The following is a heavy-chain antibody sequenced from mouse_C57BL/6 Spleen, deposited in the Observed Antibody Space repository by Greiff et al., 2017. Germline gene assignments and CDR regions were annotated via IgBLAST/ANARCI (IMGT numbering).Heavy chain of an antibody. Sequence: QVQLQQSGPELVKPGASVKISCKASGFAFSSSWMNWVKQRPGKGLEWIGRIYPGDGDTNYNGKFKGKATLTADKSSSTAYMQLSSLTSEDSAVYFCARSYLTGTGFDYWGQGTTLTASS. J-gene: IGHJ2*01. CDR3: ARSYLTGTGFDY. D-gene: IGHD4-1*01. CDR1: GFAFSSSW. CDR2: IYPGDGDT. V-gene: IGHV1-82*01.